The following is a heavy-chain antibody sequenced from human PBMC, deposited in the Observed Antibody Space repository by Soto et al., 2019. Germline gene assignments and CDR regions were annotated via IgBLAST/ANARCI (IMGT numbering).Heavy chain of an antibody. CDR2: IDHSGST. CDR3: ARIMSPRGGYYYYGMDV. J-gene: IGHJ6*02. Sequence: SETLSLTCAVYGGSFSGYYWSWIRQPPGKGLEWIGEIDHSGSTNYNPSLKSRVTISVDTSKNQFSLKLSSVTAADTAVYYCARIMSPRGGYYYYGMDVWGQGTTVTVSS. D-gene: IGHD3-16*01. V-gene: IGHV4-34*01. CDR1: GGSFSGYY.